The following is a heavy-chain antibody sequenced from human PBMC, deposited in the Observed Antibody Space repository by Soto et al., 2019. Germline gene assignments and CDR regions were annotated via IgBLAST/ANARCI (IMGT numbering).Heavy chain of an antibody. D-gene: IGHD2-21*02. V-gene: IGHV3-23*01. CDR3: AKGLALAHIVVVTAIRPKKY. J-gene: IGHJ4*02. CDR2: ISGSGGST. CDR1: GFTFSSYA. Sequence: GGSLRLSCAASGFTFSSYAMSWVRQAPGKGLEWVSAISGSGGSTYYADSVKGRFTISRDNSKNTLYLQMNSLRAEDTAVYYCAKGLALAHIVVVTAIRPKKYWGQGTLVTVSS.